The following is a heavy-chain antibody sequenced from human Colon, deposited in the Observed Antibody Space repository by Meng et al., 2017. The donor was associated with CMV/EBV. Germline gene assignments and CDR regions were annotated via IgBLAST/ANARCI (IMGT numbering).Heavy chain of an antibody. J-gene: IGHJ4*02. D-gene: IGHD5-12*01. Sequence: SGVASGFTFHNYWMHWVRQGPGKGLVWVSRINGGGSSTNYADSVKGRFPISRDNAKNTLYLQMNSLRVEDTAVYYCVREGAYGDFDYWGQGTLVTVSS. CDR2: INGGGSST. CDR1: GFTFHNYW. V-gene: IGHV3-74*01. CDR3: VREGAYGDFDY.